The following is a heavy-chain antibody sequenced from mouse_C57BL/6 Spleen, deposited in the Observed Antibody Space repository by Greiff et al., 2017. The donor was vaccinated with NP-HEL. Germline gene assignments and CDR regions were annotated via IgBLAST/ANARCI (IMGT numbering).Heavy chain of an antibody. CDR1: GYTFTSYW. V-gene: IGHV1-50*01. CDR3: ATAYSRWGVY. Sequence: QVQLQQSGAELVKPGASVKLSCKASGYTFTSYWMQWVKQRPGQGLEWIGEIDPSDSYTNYNQKFKGKATLTVDTSSSTAYMQLSSLTSEDSAVYYCATAYSRWGVYWGQGTTLTVSS. J-gene: IGHJ2*01. D-gene: IGHD2-10*01. CDR2: IDPSDSYT.